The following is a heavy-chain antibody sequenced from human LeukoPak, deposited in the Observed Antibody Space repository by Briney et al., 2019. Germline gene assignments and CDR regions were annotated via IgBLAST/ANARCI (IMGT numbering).Heavy chain of an antibody. CDR3: ARSDWFDP. J-gene: IGHJ5*02. CDR1: GFTFISHA. CDR2: IKSDGSST. Sequence: GGSLRLSCAASGFTFISHAMSWVRQAPGKGPVWVARIKSDGSSTSYADSVKGRFSISSDNAKNTLYLQMNSLRAEDTAVYYCARSDWFDPWGQGTLVTVSS. V-gene: IGHV3-74*01.